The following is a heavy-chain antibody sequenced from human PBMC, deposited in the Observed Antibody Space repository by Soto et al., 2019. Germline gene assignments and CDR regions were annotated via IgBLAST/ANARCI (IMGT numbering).Heavy chain of an antibody. D-gene: IGHD3-22*01. CDR2: IYYSGST. Sequence: QLQLQESGPGLVKPSETLSLTCTVSGGSISSSSYYWGWIRQPPGKGLEWIGSIYYSGSTYYNPSLKSRVTISVDTSKNQFSLKLSSVTAADTAVYYCARWGTYYYDSSGYHGRYFDYWGQGTLVTVSS. J-gene: IGHJ4*02. V-gene: IGHV4-39*01. CDR1: GGSISSSSYY. CDR3: ARWGTYYYDSSGYHGRYFDY.